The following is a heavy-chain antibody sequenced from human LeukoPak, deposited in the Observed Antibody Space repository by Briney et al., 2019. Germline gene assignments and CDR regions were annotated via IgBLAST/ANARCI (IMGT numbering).Heavy chain of an antibody. CDR3: AKGSYYDSSGSFYFDY. Sequence: PGGSLRLSCAASGFTFSSYAISWVRQAPGKRLEWVSGISGSGDNTYYADSVKGPFTISRDNSKNTLYVQVNSLGTEDTAAYYCAKGSYYDSSGSFYFDYWGQGTLVTVSS. CDR2: ISGSGDNT. J-gene: IGHJ4*02. V-gene: IGHV3-23*01. D-gene: IGHD3-22*01. CDR1: GFTFSSYA.